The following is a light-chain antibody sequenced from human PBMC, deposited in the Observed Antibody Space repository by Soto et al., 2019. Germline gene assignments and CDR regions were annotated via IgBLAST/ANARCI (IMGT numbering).Light chain of an antibody. CDR2: GAS. V-gene: IGKV3-20*01. Sequence: EIVLTQSPGTLSLSPGERATLSCRASQSVSSSYLAWYQQKPGQAPRLLIYGASSRATGIPDRFSGSGSGTDFTLTIIRLEPEDFAVYYCQQYGRSPFTFVHWTKVNIK. CDR3: QQYGRSPFT. J-gene: IGKJ3*01. CDR1: QSVSSSY.